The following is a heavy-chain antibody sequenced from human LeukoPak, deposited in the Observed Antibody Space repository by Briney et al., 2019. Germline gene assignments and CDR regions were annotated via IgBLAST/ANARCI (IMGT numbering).Heavy chain of an antibody. Sequence: QPGGSLRLSCAASGFTFSSYAMSWVRRAPGKGLEWVSAISGSGGSTYYADSVKGRFTSSRDNSKNTLYLQMNSLRAEDTAVYYCAKEPYDSSGYEYYFDYWGQGTLVTVSS. CDR2: ISGSGGST. CDR1: GFTFSSYA. CDR3: AKEPYDSSGYEYYFDY. V-gene: IGHV3-23*01. D-gene: IGHD3-22*01. J-gene: IGHJ4*02.